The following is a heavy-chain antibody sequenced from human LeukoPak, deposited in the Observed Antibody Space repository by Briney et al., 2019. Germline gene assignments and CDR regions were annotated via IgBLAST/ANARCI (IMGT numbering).Heavy chain of an antibody. CDR1: GGSFSGYY. Sequence: SETLSLTCAVYGGSFSGYYWSWIRQPPGKGLEWIGEINHSGSTNHNPSLKSRVTISVDTSKNQFSLKLSSVTAAATAVYYCARDKGLYGGNAHDYWGQGTLVTVSS. V-gene: IGHV4-34*01. CDR3: ARDKGLYGGNAHDY. D-gene: IGHD4-23*01. J-gene: IGHJ4*02. CDR2: INHSGST.